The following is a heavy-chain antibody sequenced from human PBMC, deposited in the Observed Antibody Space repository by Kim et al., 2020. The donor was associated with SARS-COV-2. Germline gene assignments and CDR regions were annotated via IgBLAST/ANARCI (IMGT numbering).Heavy chain of an antibody. D-gene: IGHD1-26*01. Sequence: ASVKVSCKASGYTFTSYGISWVRQPPGQGLEWMGWISAYNGNTNYAQKLQGRVTMTTDTSTSTAYMELRSLRSDDTAVYYCASSPPIWSRGIVRYAWGQGTLVTVSS. CDR3: ASSPPIWSRGIVRYA. CDR2: ISAYNGNT. J-gene: IGHJ4*02. V-gene: IGHV1-18*01. CDR1: GYTFTSYG.